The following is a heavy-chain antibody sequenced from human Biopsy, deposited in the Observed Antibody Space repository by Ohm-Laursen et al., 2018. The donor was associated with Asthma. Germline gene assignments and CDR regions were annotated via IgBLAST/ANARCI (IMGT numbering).Heavy chain of an antibody. J-gene: IGHJ4*02. CDR2: IYHSVST. CDR1: GGSIGSDDYY. D-gene: IGHD1-1*01. V-gene: IGHV4-30-4*01. CDR3: ARGPMHDYYFDN. Sequence: TLSLTCTVSGGSIGSDDYYWRWIRQPPGKGLEWIGYIYHSVSTYSSPSLKSRVAITGDTSKNQFSLKLSFVTAADTAVYYRARGPMHDYYFDNWGQGTLVTVSS.